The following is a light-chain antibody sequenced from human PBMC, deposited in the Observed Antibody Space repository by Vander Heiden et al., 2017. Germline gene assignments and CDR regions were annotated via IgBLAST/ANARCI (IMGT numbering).Light chain of an antibody. Sequence: QSVLTQPPSASGTPGQRVTISYSGSSSNIGANAVTWYQQLPGAAPKLLIYSSDQRPSGVPDRFSGSKSGTSASLAISGLQSEDEADYYCAAWDDSLNGPVFGGGTKLTVL. CDR3: AAWDDSLNGPV. J-gene: IGLJ3*02. V-gene: IGLV1-44*01. CDR1: SSNIGANA. CDR2: SSD.